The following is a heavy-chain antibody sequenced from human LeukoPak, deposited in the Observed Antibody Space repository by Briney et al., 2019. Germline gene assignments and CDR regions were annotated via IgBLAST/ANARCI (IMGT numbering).Heavy chain of an antibody. J-gene: IGHJ3*02. D-gene: IGHD3-3*01. CDR1: GGSISSYY. V-gene: IGHV4-59*01. Sequence: PSETLSLTCTVSGGSISSYYWSWIRQPPGKGLEWIGYIYYSGSTNYIPSLKSRVTISVDTSKNQFSLKLSSVTAADTAVYYCARALGYDFWSGYYTRNDAFDIWGQGTMVTVSS. CDR2: IYYSGST. CDR3: ARALGYDFWSGYYTRNDAFDI.